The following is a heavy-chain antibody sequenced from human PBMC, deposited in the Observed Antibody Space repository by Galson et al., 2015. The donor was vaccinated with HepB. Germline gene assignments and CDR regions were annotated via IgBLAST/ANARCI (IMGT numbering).Heavy chain of an antibody. CDR2: ISNGGSYK. V-gene: IGHV3-30*18. Sequence: SLRLSCAASGVSFSNYGFHWVRQAPGKGLEWVTAISNGGSYKHYADSVKGRFTISRDNSKNMVYLQMNSLRAEDTALYYCAKDRYLCHALAGNMAGIHYGGQGTLVTGTS. CDR3: AKDRYLCHALAGNMAGIHY. CDR1: GVSFSNYG. J-gene: IGHJ4*02. D-gene: IGHD6-19*01.